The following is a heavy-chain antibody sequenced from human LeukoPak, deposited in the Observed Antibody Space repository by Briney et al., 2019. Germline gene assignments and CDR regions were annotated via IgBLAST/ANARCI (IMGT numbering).Heavy chain of an antibody. D-gene: IGHD6-13*01. J-gene: IGHJ5*02. V-gene: IGHV4-59*01. CDR1: GGSISSYY. Sequence: PSETLTLTCTASGGSISSYYWSWIRQPPGKGLEWIGYIYYSGSTNYNPSLTSRVTISVDTSKNQFSMKLSAVTAADTAVYYCAREAGYLLDPWGQGTLVTVSS. CDR3: AREAGYLLDP. CDR2: IYYSGST.